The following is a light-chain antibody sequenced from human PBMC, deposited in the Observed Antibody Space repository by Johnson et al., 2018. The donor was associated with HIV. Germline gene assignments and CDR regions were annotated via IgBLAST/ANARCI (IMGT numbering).Light chain of an antibody. CDR2: ENN. V-gene: IGLV1-51*02. CDR3: GTWDSSLSAPSV. CDR1: SSNIGNNY. J-gene: IGLJ1*01. Sequence: QSVLTQPPSVSAAPGQKVTISCSGSSSNIGNNYVSWYQQVPGTAPKLLIYENNKRPSGIPDRFSGSKSGTSAALGITGLPTGDEADYYCGTWDSSLSAPSVFGTGTKITVL.